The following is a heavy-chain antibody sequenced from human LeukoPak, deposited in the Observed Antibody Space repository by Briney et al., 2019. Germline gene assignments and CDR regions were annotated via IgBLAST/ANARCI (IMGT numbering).Heavy chain of an antibody. V-gene: IGHV3-74*01. CDR2: INSDGSST. D-gene: IGHD3-10*01. CDR3: ARGVLQGGGFDY. CDR1: GFSFSSYW. J-gene: IGHJ4*02. Sequence: GGSLRLSCAASGFSFSSYWMHWVRQAPGKGLVWVSRINSDGSSTNYADFVEGRFTISRDNAKNTLYLQMNSLRAEDTAVYYCARGVLQGGGFDYWGQGTLVTVSS.